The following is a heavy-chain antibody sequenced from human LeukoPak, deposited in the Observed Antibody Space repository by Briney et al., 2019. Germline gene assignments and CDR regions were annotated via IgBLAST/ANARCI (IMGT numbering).Heavy chain of an antibody. CDR1: GGSISSCGYY. CDR2: IYYSGST. J-gene: IGHJ4*02. V-gene: IGHV4-31*03. CDR3: ARELHYYDSSGYPDY. D-gene: IGHD3-22*01. Sequence: SETLSLTCTVSGGSISSCGYYWSWIRQHPGKALVWIGYIYYSGSTYYNPSLKSRVTISVDTSKNQFSLKLSSVTAADTAVYYCARELHYYDSSGYPDYWGQGTLVTVSS.